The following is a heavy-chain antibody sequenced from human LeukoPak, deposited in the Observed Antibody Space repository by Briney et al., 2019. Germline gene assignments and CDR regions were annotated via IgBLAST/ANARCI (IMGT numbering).Heavy chain of an antibody. J-gene: IGHJ4*02. Sequence: SVKVSCKASGGAFSSYAISWVRQAPGQGLEWMGRIIPILGIANYAQKFQGRVTITADKSTSTAYMELSSLRSEDTAVYYCARYSSSSGGDYFDYWGQGTLVTVSS. CDR3: ARYSSSSGGDYFDY. V-gene: IGHV1-69*04. CDR1: GGAFSSYA. CDR2: IIPILGIA. D-gene: IGHD6-6*01.